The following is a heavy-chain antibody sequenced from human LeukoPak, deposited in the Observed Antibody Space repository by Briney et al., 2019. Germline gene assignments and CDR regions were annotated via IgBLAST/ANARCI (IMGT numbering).Heavy chain of an antibody. CDR1: GFSVSSYE. CDR2: ISSTGSTI. D-gene: IGHD3-22*01. V-gene: IGHV3-48*03. J-gene: IGHJ4*02. Sequence: GGSLRLSCAASGFSVSSYEMNWVRQAPGKGLECVAYISSTGSTISYADSVKGRFTISRDNPKNTLYLQMNSLRAEDTAVYFCAKRGVVIRVILVGLHKEAYYFDSWGQGALVTVSS. CDR3: AKRGVVIRVILVGLHKEAYYFDS.